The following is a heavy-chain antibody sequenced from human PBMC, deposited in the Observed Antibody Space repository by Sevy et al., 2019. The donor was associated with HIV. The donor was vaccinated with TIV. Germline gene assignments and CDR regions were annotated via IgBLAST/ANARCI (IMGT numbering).Heavy chain of an antibody. CDR3: ARVAMGGRSGMDV. V-gene: IGHV3-21*01. CDR1: GFTFSSYS. CDR2: ISSNSAYI. D-gene: IGHD5-18*01. J-gene: IGHJ6*02. Sequence: GGYLRLSCAASGFTFSSYSINWVRRAPGKGLEWVSSISSNSAYIQYADSVKGRFIISRDNAKNSLYLQMNSLRAEDMAVYYCARVAMGGRSGMDVWGQGTMVTVSS.